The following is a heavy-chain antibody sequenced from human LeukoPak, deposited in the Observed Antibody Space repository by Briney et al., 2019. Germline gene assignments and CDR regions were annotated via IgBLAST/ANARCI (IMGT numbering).Heavy chain of an antibody. Sequence: KPSETLSLTCTVSGYSISSGYYWGWIRQPPGKGLEWNGSIYHSGSTYYNPSLKSRVTISVDTSKNQFSPKPSSVTAADTAVYYCASPRSGSYHDAFDIWGQGTMVTVSS. CDR2: IYHSGST. CDR3: ASPRSGSYHDAFDI. D-gene: IGHD1-26*01. J-gene: IGHJ3*02. CDR1: GYSISSGYY. V-gene: IGHV4-38-2*02.